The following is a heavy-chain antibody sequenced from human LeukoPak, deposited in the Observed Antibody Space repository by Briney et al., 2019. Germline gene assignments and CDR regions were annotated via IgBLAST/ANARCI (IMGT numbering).Heavy chain of an antibody. CDR2: INPNSGGT. CDR1: GYTFTGYY. V-gene: IGHV1-2*02. D-gene: IGHD7-27*01. CDR3: AKRLTGEIDY. J-gene: IGHJ4*02. Sequence: ASLKVSCKASGYTFTGYYMYWVRQAPGQRLEWMGWINPNSGGTNYAQKFQGRVTMTRDTCISTAYMELSRLRSDDTAMYYCAKRLTGEIDYWGQGTLVTVSS.